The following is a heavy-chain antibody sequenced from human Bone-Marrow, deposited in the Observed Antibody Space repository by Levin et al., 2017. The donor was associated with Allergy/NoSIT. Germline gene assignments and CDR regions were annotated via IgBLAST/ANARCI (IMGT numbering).Heavy chain of an antibody. D-gene: IGHD4-17*01. Sequence: GESLKISCAASGFSFNTYSMNWVRLAPGKGLEWVSAITSDGHTYYPDSVKGRFTISRDNAKNSLYLQMNSLRADDTAVYYCASLQYGDYGNDYWGQGTLVTVSS. CDR2: ITSDGHT. V-gene: IGHV3-21*01. J-gene: IGHJ4*02. CDR1: GFSFNTYS. CDR3: ASLQYGDYGNDY.